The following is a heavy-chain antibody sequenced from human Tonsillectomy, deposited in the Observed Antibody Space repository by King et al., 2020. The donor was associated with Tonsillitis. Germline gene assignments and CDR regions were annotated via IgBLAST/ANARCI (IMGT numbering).Heavy chain of an antibody. V-gene: IGHV3-30-3*01. CDR3: ARGPRTVTTSLDY. CDR1: GFPFNYYA. D-gene: IGHD4-17*01. CDR2: ISYDGSNK. J-gene: IGHJ4*02. Sequence: VQLVESGGAVVQPGRSLRLSCAASGFPFNYYAIHWVRQAPGKGLEGVSVISYDGSNKYYADSGQGRFTISRDNSRNMLSLQMNSLRNEDTAVYYCARGPRTVTTSLDYWGQGTLVTVSS.